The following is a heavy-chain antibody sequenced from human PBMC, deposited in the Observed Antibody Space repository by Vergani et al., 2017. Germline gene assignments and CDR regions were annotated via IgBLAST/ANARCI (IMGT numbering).Heavy chain of an antibody. CDR1: ADSISSGSYY. D-gene: IGHD6-6*01. CDR3: AREYSSSVGFLAY. CDR2: IYTSEST. Sequence: QLQLQQSGPGLVKPSETLFLTCTVSADSISSGSYYWGWIRQPPGKSLEWLGRIYTSESTNYNPSLKSRVTMSVDTSKNQFSLKLSSVTAADTAVYYCAREYSSSVGFLAYWGQGTLVTVSS. J-gene: IGHJ4*02. V-gene: IGHV4-39*07.